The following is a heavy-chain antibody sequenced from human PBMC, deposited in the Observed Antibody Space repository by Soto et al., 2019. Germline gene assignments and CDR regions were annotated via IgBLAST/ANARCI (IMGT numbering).Heavy chain of an antibody. CDR2: IYHSGST. CDR3: ARVANMVRGVIMSEAVYYYGMDV. D-gene: IGHD3-10*01. Sequence: PSETLSLTCAVSGGSTSSSNWWSWVRQPLGKGLEWIGEIYHSGSTNYTPSLKSRVTISVAKTQNQFSLKLRYVTAAATAVYYSARVANMVRGVIMSEAVYYYGMDVWCQGTTVTVSS. J-gene: IGHJ6*02. CDR1: GGSTSSSNW. V-gene: IGHV4-4*02.